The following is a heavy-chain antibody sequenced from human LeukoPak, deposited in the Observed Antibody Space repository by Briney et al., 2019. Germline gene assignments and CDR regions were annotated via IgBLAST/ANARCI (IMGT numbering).Heavy chain of an antibody. CDR2: INPSTGGT. D-gene: IGHD3-16*01. CDR1: GFSLIELS. CDR3: ATLGEDKTDTPFDY. V-gene: IGHV1-2*06. Sequence: GASVKVSCKVSGFSLIELSIHWVRQAPGKGLEWMGRINPSTGGTDFAQKFQGKVSMTRDTSISTAYMELSRLGSDDTAVYYCATLGEDKTDTPFDYWGQGTLVTVSS. J-gene: IGHJ4*02.